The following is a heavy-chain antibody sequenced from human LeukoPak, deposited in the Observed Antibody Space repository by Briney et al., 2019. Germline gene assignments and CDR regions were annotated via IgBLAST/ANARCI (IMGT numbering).Heavy chain of an antibody. D-gene: IGHD2-2*01. CDR3: AKGLGYCSSTSCLPVHYYYYGMDV. J-gene: IGHJ6*02. Sequence: PGGSLRLSCAASGFTFSSYDMHWVRQAPGKGLEWVAVISYDGSNKYYADSVKGRFTISRDNSKNTLYLQMNSLRAEDTAVYYCAKGLGYCSSTSCLPVHYYYYGMDVWGQGTTVTVSS. CDR2: ISYDGSNK. CDR1: GFTFSSYD. V-gene: IGHV3-30*18.